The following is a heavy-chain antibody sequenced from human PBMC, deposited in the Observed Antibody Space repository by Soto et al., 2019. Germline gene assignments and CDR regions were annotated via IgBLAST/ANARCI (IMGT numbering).Heavy chain of an antibody. CDR1: GFTFSSYG. V-gene: IGHV3-30*18. J-gene: IGHJ4*02. CDR3: SKENWNYGDY. CDR2: ISYDGSNK. Sequence: QVQLVESGGGVVQPGRSLRLSCAASGFTFSSYGMHWVRQAPGKGLEWVAVISYDGSNKYYADSVKGRFTISRYNSKNTLYLQMNSLRAEDTAVYYCSKENWNYGDYWGQGTLVTVSS. D-gene: IGHD1-1*01.